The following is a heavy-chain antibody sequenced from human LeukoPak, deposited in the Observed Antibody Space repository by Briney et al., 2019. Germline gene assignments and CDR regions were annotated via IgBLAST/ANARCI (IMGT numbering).Heavy chain of an antibody. D-gene: IGHD3-9*01. J-gene: IGHJ4*02. CDR3: ASLKNYDILTGYYTADY. V-gene: IGHV3-11*04. CDR1: GFSFSDYY. CDR2: IGSTI. Sequence: GGSLRLSCVASGFSFSDYYMSWIRQAPGKGLEWVSYIGSTIYYADSVKGRFTISRDNAKNSLYLQMNSLRAEDTAVYYCASLKNYDILTGYYTADYWGQGTLVTVSS.